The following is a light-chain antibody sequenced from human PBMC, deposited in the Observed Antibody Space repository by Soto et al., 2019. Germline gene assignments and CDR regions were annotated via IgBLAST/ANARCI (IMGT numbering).Light chain of an antibody. V-gene: IGLV1-44*01. CDR3: AAWDDSLNGPV. CDR1: SSNIGSNT. Sequence: QSVLTQPPSASGTPGQRVTISCSGGSSNIGSNTVTWYQQLPGTAPKLLIYKSNQWPSGVPDRFSGSKSGTSASLAISGLQSEGEADYYCAAWDDSLNGPVFGGGTKLTVL. J-gene: IGLJ3*02. CDR2: KSN.